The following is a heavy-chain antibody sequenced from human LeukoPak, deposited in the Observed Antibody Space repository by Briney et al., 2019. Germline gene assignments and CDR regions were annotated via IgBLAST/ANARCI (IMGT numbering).Heavy chain of an antibody. D-gene: IGHD3-22*01. CDR1: GYTLTELS. CDR2: FDPEDGET. CDR3: ATLPKGLSGYMNTLDY. J-gene: IGHJ4*02. V-gene: IGHV1-24*01. Sequence: ASVKVSCKVSGYTLTELSMHWVRQAPGKGLEWMGGFDPEDGETIYAQKFQGRVTMTEDTSTDTAYMELRSLRSEDTAVYYCATLPKGLSGYMNTLDYWGQGTLVTVSS.